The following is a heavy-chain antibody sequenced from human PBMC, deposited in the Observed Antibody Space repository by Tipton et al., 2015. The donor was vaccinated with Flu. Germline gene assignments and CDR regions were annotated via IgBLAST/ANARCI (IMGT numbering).Heavy chain of an antibody. CDR1: GVSISSGGYY. J-gene: IGHJ3*02. Sequence: GLVKPSQTLSLTCAVSGVSISSGGYYWSWIRQHPGKGLEWIGYIYFTGKTYYNSSLQSRVSISVDTSKNQFSLRLNSVTAADTAVYYCARGLGVVVAVAFDIWGQGTMVTVSS. D-gene: IGHD2-15*01. V-gene: IGHV4-31*11. CDR3: ARGLGVVVAVAFDI. CDR2: IYFTGKT.